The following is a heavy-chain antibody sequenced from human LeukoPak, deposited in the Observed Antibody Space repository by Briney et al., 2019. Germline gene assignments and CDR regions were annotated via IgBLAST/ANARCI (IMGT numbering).Heavy chain of an antibody. CDR1: GFTFSASD. CDR3: TRHATKSGIAAPGDY. D-gene: IGHD6-13*01. V-gene: IGHV3-73*01. J-gene: IGHJ4*02. CDR2: IRSKANSYAT. Sequence: PGGSLRLSCAASGFTFSASDIHWVRQASGKGLEWVGRIRSKANSYATIYAASVKGRFSISRDDSKNTAYLQMNSLKTEDTAVYYCTRHATKSGIAAPGDYWGQGNLVTVSS.